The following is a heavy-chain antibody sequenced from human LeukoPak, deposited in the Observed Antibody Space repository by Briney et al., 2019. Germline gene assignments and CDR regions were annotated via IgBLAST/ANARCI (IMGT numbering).Heavy chain of an antibody. Sequence: GGSLRLSCAASGFTFSSYNMSWVRQAPGKGLEWVSSIASGSSYIYYADSVKGRFTISGDNAKNTLYLQMNSLRAEDTAVYYCARRAGAYSHPYDYWGQGTLVTVSS. CDR3: ARRAGAYSHPYDY. CDR2: IASGSSYI. J-gene: IGHJ4*02. D-gene: IGHD4/OR15-4a*01. CDR1: GFTFSSYN. V-gene: IGHV3-21*04.